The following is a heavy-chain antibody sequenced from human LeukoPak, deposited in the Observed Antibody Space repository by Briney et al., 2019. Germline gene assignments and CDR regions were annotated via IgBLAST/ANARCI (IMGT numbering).Heavy chain of an antibody. V-gene: IGHV3-23*01. CDR2: ISGSGGST. D-gene: IGHD4-17*01. CDR3: ARVYGDYDHAFDI. Sequence: GGPLRLSCAASGFSFSRYGMHWVRQAPGKGLEWVSAISGSGGSTYYADSVKGRFTISRDNSKNTLYLQMDSLRAEDTAVYYCARVYGDYDHAFDIWGQGTMVTVSS. CDR1: GFSFSRYG. J-gene: IGHJ3*02.